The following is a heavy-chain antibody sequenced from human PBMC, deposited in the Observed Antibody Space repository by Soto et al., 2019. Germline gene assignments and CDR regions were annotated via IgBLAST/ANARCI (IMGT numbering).Heavy chain of an antibody. J-gene: IGHJ6*02. CDR3: ARAPYYYDSSGYYSHLGGMDV. Sequence: SVKVSCKASGGTFSSYAISWVRQAPGQGLEWMGGIIPIFGTANYAQKFQGRVTITADESTSTAYMELSSLRSEDTAVYYCARAPYYYDSSGYYSHLGGMDVWGQGTTVTVSS. CDR1: GGTFSSYA. CDR2: IIPIFGTA. D-gene: IGHD3-22*01. V-gene: IGHV1-69*13.